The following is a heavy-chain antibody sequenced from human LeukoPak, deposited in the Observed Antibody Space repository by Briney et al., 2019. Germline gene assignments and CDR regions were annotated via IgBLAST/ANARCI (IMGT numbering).Heavy chain of an antibody. D-gene: IGHD6-13*01. CDR3: ARGGLAGARFDP. CDR1: GGSISSYY. CDR2: IYYSGST. Sequence: SETLSLTCTVSGGSISSYYWSWIRQPPGKGLEWIGYIYYSGSTNYNPSLKSRVTISVDTSKNQFSLKLSSVTAADTAVYYCARGGLAGARFDPWGQGTLVTVSS. V-gene: IGHV4-59*01. J-gene: IGHJ5*02.